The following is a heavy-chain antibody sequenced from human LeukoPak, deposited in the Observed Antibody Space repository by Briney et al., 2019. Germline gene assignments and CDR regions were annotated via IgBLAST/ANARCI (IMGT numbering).Heavy chain of an antibody. J-gene: IGHJ6*02. CDR2: LSNTGIDT. V-gene: IGHV3-23*01. CDR3: AKVPYSDYGSGRPPFMDV. Sequence: PGGSLRLSCAASGFIFSNYAMSWVRQAPGKGLEWVSTLSNTGIDTYYADSVKGRFTISRDNYENTLFLQMNYLRAEDTAIYYCAKVPYSDYGSGRPPFMDVWGQGTTVAVSS. CDR1: GFIFSNYA. D-gene: IGHD3-10*01.